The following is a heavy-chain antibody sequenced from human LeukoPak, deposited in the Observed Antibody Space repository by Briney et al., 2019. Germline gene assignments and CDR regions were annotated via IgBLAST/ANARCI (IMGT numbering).Heavy chain of an antibody. D-gene: IGHD3-22*01. J-gene: IGHJ4*02. V-gene: IGHV3-23*01. Sequence: PGGSLRLSCEASGFSFASYGFSWVRQAPGKGLDWVSAITSGGSTAYADSVTGRFTISRDISKNTLYLQMNSLRAEDTAVYSCARVRGYDSRDLDYWGQGTLVTVSS. CDR3: ARVRGYDSRDLDY. CDR2: ITSGGST. CDR1: GFSFASYG.